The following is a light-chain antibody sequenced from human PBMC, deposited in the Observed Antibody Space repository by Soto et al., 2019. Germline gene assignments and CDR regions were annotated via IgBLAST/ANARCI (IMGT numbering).Light chain of an antibody. V-gene: IGKV3-11*01. CDR3: QQHSNALLT. Sequence: EIVLTQSPATLSLSPGERATLSCRASQSVSSYLARYQQKPGQAPRLLIYDASNSATGIPARFSGSGSGTAFTLTISSLEAEDFEVYYCQQHSNALLTFGGGNKVEIK. CDR2: DAS. J-gene: IGKJ4*01. CDR1: QSVSSY.